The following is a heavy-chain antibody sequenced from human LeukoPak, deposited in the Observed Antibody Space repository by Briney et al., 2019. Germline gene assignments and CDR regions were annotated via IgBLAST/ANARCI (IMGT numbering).Heavy chain of an antibody. V-gene: IGHV4-34*01. CDR1: GGSFSGYY. CDR3: AREGGDYGDYDFDY. D-gene: IGHD4-17*01. Sequence: PSETLSHTCAVYGGSFSGYYWSWIRQPPGKGLEWIGEINHSGSTNYNPSLKSRVTISVDTSKNQFSLKLSSVTAADTAVYYCAREGGDYGDYDFDYWGQGTLVTVSS. CDR2: INHSGST. J-gene: IGHJ4*02.